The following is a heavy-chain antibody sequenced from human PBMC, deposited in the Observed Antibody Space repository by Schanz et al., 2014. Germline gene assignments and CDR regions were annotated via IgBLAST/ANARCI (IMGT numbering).Heavy chain of an antibody. V-gene: IGHV3-23*04. CDR3: AKGKSEVRGIILDY. J-gene: IGHJ4*02. CDR1: GFTFSKYG. CDR2: IGGSGDST. D-gene: IGHD3-10*01. Sequence: EVQLVESGGGLVQPGESLRLSCAASGFTFSKYGVHWVRQAPGKGLEWVSGIGGSGDSTHYADSVKGRVTISRDNSRNTLFLQMRNLRADDTALYYCAKGKSEVRGIILDYWGQGTMVVVSS.